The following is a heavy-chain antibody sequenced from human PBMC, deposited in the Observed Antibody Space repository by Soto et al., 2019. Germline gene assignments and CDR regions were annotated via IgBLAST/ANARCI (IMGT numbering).Heavy chain of an antibody. V-gene: IGHV3-23*01. CDR2: ISSSSGST. Sequence: GGSLRLSCAASGFTFSSYSMNWVRQAPGKGLEWVSAISSSSGSTYYADSVKGRFTISRDNSKNTLYLQMNSLRAEDTAVYYCAKGGRDGYNYLGYYFDYWGQGTLVTVSS. CDR1: GFTFSSYS. D-gene: IGHD5-12*01. J-gene: IGHJ4*02. CDR3: AKGGRDGYNYLGYYFDY.